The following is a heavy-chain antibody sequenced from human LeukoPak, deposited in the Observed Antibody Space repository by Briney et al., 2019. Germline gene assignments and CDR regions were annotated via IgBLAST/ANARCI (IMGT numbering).Heavy chain of an antibody. CDR3: AKNPYYYDSSGYYRTYYGMDV. D-gene: IGHD3-22*01. J-gene: IGHJ6*02. Sequence: GGSLRLSCAASGFTFSSYAMSWVRQAPGKGLEWVSAISGSGGSTYYADSVKGRFTISRDNSKNTLYLQMNSLRAEDTAVYYCAKNPYYYDSSGYYRTYYGMDVWAKGPRSPSP. CDR2: ISGSGGST. CDR1: GFTFSSYA. V-gene: IGHV3-23*01.